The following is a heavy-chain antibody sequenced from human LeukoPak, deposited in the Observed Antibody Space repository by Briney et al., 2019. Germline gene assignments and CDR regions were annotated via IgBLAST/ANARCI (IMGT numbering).Heavy chain of an antibody. J-gene: IGHJ5*02. D-gene: IGHD1-26*01. CDR3: AKDREPTTLEDPSNGFDP. Sequence: SETLSLTCTVSGGSISSHYWSWIRQPPGKGLEWIGYIYYSGSTNYNPSLKSRVTISVDTSKNQFSLKLSSVTAADTAVYYCAKDREPTTLEDPSNGFDPWGQGTLVTVSS. V-gene: IGHV4-59*11. CDR1: GGSISSHY. CDR2: IYYSGST.